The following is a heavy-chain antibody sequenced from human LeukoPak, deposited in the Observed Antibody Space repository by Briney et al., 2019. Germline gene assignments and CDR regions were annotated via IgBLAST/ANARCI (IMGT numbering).Heavy chain of an antibody. CDR3: ARFNYDSSVPDAFDI. J-gene: IGHJ3*02. CDR1: GLTFSDYY. D-gene: IGHD3-22*01. CDR2: ISSSGSTI. V-gene: IGHV3-11*04. Sequence: GGSLRLSCAASGLTFSDYYMSWIRQDPGKGLEWVSYISSSGSTIYYADSVKGRFTISRDNAKNSLYLQMNSLRAEDTAVYYCARFNYDSSVPDAFDIWGQGTMVTVSS.